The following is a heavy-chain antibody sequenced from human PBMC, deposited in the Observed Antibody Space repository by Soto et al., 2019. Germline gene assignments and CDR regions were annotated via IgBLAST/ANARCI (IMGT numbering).Heavy chain of an antibody. Sequence: PSETLSLTCTVSGGSISSYYWSWIRQPPGKGLEWIGYIYYSGSTNYNPSLKSRVTISVDTSKNQFSLKLSPVTAADTAAYYCARDQAAVAADNWFDPWGQGTLVTVSS. CDR1: GGSISSYY. CDR3: ARDQAAVAADNWFDP. J-gene: IGHJ5*02. V-gene: IGHV4-59*01. CDR2: IYYSGST. D-gene: IGHD6-19*01.